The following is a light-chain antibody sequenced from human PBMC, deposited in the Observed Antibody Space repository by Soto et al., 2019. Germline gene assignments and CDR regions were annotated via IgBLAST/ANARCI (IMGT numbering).Light chain of an antibody. Sequence: QSVLTQPASVSGSPGHSITISCTGTSSDVGGYNYVSWYQHHPGKAPKLMIYEVSNRPSGVSNRFSGSKSGYTASLTISGLQAEDEADYYCNSYTTTSTYVFGTGTKVTVL. CDR1: SSDVGGYNY. CDR2: EVS. V-gene: IGLV2-14*01. CDR3: NSYTTTSTYV. J-gene: IGLJ1*01.